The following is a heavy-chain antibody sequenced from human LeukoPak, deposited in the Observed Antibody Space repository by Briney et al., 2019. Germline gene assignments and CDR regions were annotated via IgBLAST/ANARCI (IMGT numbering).Heavy chain of an antibody. CDR2: INPNSGGT. Sequence: ASVKVSCKASGYTFTDYYMHWVRQASGQGLEWMGWINPNSGGTRYTQKFQDRVTMTRDTSIRTAYMELSRLTFDDTAVYYCARLTGDREFDYWGQGTLVTVSS. D-gene: IGHD7-27*01. CDR3: ARLTGDREFDY. J-gene: IGHJ4*02. CDR1: GYTFTDYY. V-gene: IGHV1-2*02.